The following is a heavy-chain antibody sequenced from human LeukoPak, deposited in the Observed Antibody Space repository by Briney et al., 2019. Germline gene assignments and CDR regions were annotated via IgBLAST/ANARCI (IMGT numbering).Heavy chain of an antibody. Sequence: PGRSLRLSCAASGFTFSSYGMPWVRQAPGKGLEWVAVISYDGSNKYYADSVKGRFTISRDNSKNTLYLQMNSLRAEDTAVYYCAKDGGYCSGGSCYHQELDYWGQGTLVTVSS. D-gene: IGHD2-15*01. CDR2: ISYDGSNK. CDR3: AKDGGYCSGGSCYHQELDY. V-gene: IGHV3-30*18. J-gene: IGHJ4*02. CDR1: GFTFSSYG.